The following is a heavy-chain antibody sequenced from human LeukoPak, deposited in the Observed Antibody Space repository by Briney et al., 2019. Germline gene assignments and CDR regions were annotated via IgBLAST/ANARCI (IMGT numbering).Heavy chain of an antibody. CDR1: GGTFSSYA. V-gene: IGHV1-69*13. J-gene: IGHJ6*03. CDR3: ARGPLLDYYYYMDV. D-gene: IGHD2-8*02. Sequence: ASVKVSCKASGGTFSSYAISWVRQAPGQGLEWMGGIIPIFGTANYAQKFQGRVTITADESTGTAYMELSSLRSEDTAVYYCARGPLLDYYYYMDVWGKGTTVTVSS. CDR2: IIPIFGTA.